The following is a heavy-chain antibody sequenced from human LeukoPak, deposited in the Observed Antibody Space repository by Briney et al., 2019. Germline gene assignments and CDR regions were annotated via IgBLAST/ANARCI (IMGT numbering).Heavy chain of an antibody. CDR3: ARVPRMIEGYYFDY. J-gene: IGHJ4*02. CDR2: SSSGSTI. D-gene: IGHD3-16*01. Sequence: SSSGSTIYYADSVKGRFTISRDNAKNSLYLQMNSLRAEDTAVYYCARVPRMIEGYYFDYWGQGTLVTVSS. V-gene: IGHV3-48*01.